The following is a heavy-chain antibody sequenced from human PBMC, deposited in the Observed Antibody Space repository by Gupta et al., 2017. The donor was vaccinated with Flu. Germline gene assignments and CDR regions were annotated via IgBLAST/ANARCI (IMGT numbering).Heavy chain of an antibody. CDR1: GFTFSDYW. D-gene: IGHD5-24*01. CDR2: IKEDGSVK. Sequence: EVQLVESGGGLVQPGGSLRPSCAASGFTFSDYWMDWVRQAPGKGLEWVANIKEDGSVKNYVDSVKGRFAISRDNARNSVYLQMNSLRADDTAVYYCARNRGWQQFDYWGQGALVTVSS. J-gene: IGHJ4*02. CDR3: ARNRGWQQFDY. V-gene: IGHV3-7*01.